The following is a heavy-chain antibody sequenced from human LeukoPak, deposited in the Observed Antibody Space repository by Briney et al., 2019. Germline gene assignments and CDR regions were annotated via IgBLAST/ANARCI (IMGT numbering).Heavy chain of an antibody. Sequence: AGSLRLSCAASGFTFSSYWMSWVRQAPGKGLEWVANIKKDGSETYYVDSVKGRFTISRDNAKNSLYLQMNSLRAEDTAVYYCARDEGDRITMVRGIYHYYMDVWGKGTTVTVSS. J-gene: IGHJ6*03. CDR3: ARDEGDRITMVRGIYHYYMDV. CDR2: IKKDGSET. CDR1: GFTFSSYW. D-gene: IGHD3-10*01. V-gene: IGHV3-7*01.